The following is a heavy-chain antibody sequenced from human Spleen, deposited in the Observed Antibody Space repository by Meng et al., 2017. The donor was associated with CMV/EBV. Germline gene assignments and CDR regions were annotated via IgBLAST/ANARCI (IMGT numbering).Heavy chain of an antibody. CDR3: ARDPFGIATQ. Sequence: GESLKISCAASGFTFTNYWMHWVRQAPGRGLVWVSRIKSDGSSTSYADSVKGRFTVSRDNAKNTLYLQMDSLRAEDTAVYYCARDPFGIATQWGQGTLVTVSS. V-gene: IGHV3-74*01. CDR2: IKSDGSST. J-gene: IGHJ4*02. D-gene: IGHD6-13*01. CDR1: GFTFTNYW.